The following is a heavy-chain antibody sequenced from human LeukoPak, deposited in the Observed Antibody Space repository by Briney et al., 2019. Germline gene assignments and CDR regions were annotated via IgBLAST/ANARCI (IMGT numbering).Heavy chain of an antibody. CDR2: IYTSGST. D-gene: IGHD6-6*01. CDR1: SGSLGSYY. J-gene: IGHJ4*02. Sequence: SETLSLTCTVPSGSLGSYYWNWLRQPAGKGLEWIGHIYTSGSTNYNPSLKSRVTMSVDTSKNQFSLKLNSVTAAGTAFYYCAREYSSSSGKALDYWGQGTLVTVSS. V-gene: IGHV4-4*07. CDR3: AREYSSSSGKALDY.